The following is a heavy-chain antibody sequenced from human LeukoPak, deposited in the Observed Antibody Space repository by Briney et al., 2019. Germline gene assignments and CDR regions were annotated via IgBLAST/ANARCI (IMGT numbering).Heavy chain of an antibody. CDR2: INPNSGGT. J-gene: IGHJ5*02. Sequence: ASVKVSCKASGYTFTGFYMHWVRQAPGQGLEWMGWINPNSGGTNYAQNFQGRVTMTRDTSISTAYMELSSLRSEDTAVYYCARAQVGEYSSSPDDWFDPWGQGTLVTVSS. CDR3: ARAQVGEYSSSPDDWFDP. D-gene: IGHD6-6*01. CDR1: GYTFTGFY. V-gene: IGHV1-2*02.